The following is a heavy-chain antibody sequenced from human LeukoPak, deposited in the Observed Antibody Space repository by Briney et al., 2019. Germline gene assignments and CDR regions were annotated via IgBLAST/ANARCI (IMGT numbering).Heavy chain of an antibody. CDR3: AKGIDYDSSSHTYFDY. J-gene: IGHJ4*02. Sequence: GGSLRLSCAASGFTFSSYAMSWVRQAPGKGLEWVSAISGSGGSTYYADSVKGRFTISRDNSKNTLYLQMNSLRAEDPAVYYCAKGIDYDSSSHTYFDYWGKGTLVTVSS. V-gene: IGHV3-23*01. CDR1: GFTFSSYA. D-gene: IGHD3-22*01. CDR2: ISGSGGST.